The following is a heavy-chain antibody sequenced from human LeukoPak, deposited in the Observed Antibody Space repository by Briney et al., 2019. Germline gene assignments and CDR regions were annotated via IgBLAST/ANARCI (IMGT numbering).Heavy chain of an antibody. V-gene: IGHV3-30-3*01. CDR2: ISYDGSNK. CDR3: ARGRYYYDSSGYVNY. Sequence: PGGSLRLSCAASGFTFSSYEMNWVRQAPGKGLEWVAVISYDGSNKYYADSVKGRFTISRDNSKNTLYLQMNSLRAEDTAVYYCARGRYYYDSSGYVNYWGQGTLVTVSS. D-gene: IGHD3-22*01. J-gene: IGHJ4*02. CDR1: GFTFSSYE.